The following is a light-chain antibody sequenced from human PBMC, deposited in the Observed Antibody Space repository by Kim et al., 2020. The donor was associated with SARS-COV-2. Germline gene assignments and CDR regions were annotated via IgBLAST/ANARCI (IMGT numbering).Light chain of an antibody. V-gene: IGLV3-21*04. CDR1: NIVTKN. CDR3: QVWDSGSSHVV. J-gene: IGLJ2*01. Sequence: SYELTQPPSVSVAPGKTASITCGGSNIVTKNVHWYQQKSGQAPVLVIYFDSDRPSGIPERFSGSISGNTVTLTISRVEAGDEADYPCQVWDSGSSHVVFG. CDR2: FDS.